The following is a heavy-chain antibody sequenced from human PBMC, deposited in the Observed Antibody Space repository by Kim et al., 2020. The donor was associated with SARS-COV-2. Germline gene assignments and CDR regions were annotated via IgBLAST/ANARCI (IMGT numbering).Heavy chain of an antibody. CDR3: ATGPPLAGSTQGWFDP. Sequence: GGSLRLSCAVSGFTFSDYWMSWVRQAPGKGLEWVANIKKDGGEKYYVDSVRGRFSISRDNAKNSVYLQMNNLRAEDTAVYYCATGPPLAGSTQGWFDPWGQGTLVTVSS. V-gene: IGHV3-7*01. D-gene: IGHD6-13*01. CDR1: GFTFSDYW. J-gene: IGHJ5*02. CDR2: IKKDGGEK.